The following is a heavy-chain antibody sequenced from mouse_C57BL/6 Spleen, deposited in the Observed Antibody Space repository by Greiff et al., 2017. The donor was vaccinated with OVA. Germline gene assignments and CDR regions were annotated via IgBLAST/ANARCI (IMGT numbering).Heavy chain of an antibody. V-gene: IGHV1-61*01. CDR3: ARWRDYSDGAMDY. CDR2: IYPSDSET. CDR1: GYTFTSYW. Sequence: VQLQQPGAELVRPGSSVKLSCKASGYTFTSYWMDWVKQRPGQGLEWIGNIYPSDSETHYNQKFKDKATLTVDKSSSTAYMQLSSLTSEDSAVSDGARWRDYSDGAMDYWGQGTSVTVSS. D-gene: IGHD2-4*01. J-gene: IGHJ4*01.